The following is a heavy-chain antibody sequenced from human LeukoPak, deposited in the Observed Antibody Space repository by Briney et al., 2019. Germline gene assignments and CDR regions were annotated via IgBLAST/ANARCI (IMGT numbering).Heavy chain of an antibody. Sequence: PGGFLRLSCAASGFPFSRYGMHWVRQAPGKGLEWVARLVYDERNDYANSVKGRFTISRDNSKNTLYLQMDNLRVDDTAVYYCARDLSAAYDFWGQGILVTVSS. CDR2: LVYDERN. CDR3: ARDLSAAYDF. V-gene: IGHV3-33*01. J-gene: IGHJ4*02. D-gene: IGHD2-21*01. CDR1: GFPFSRYG.